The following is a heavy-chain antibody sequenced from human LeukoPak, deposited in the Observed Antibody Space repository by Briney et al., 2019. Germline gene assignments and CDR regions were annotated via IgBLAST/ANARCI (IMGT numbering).Heavy chain of an antibody. D-gene: IGHD6-19*01. CDR3: ATYDSGWYLTY. V-gene: IGHV3-48*01. CDR1: GFTFSRNS. CDR2: IDRDSTVM. Sequence: GRSLRLSCAASGFTFSRNSMNWVRQVPGKGLEWVSFIDRDSTVMYYADSLRGRFIISRDNARNSLFLQMNNLRAEDTAVYFCATYDSGWYLTYWGQGTLVTVSS. J-gene: IGHJ4*02.